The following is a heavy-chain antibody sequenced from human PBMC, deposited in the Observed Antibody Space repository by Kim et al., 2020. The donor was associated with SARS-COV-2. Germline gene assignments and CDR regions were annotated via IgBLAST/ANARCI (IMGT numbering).Heavy chain of an antibody. J-gene: IGHJ5*02. CDR1: GGSISSGGYY. D-gene: IGHD6-13*01. Sequence: SETLSLTCTVSGGSISSGGYYWSWIRQHPGKGLEWIGYIYYSGSTYYNPSLKSRVTISVDTSKNQFSLKLSSVTAADTAVYYCARDGSSSWLNWFDPWGQGTLVTVSS. V-gene: IGHV4-31*03. CDR3: ARDGSSSWLNWFDP. CDR2: IYYSGST.